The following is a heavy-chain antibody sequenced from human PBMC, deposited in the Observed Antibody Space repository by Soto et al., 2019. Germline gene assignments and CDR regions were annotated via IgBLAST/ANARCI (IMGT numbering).Heavy chain of an antibody. J-gene: IGHJ6*02. CDR3: ASPEASEPTLGDYNGMAV. CDR2: TGGAGGTT. D-gene: IGHD6-19*01. CDR1: GFTFSSYA. Sequence: EVQLLESGGDLVQPGGSLRLSCAASGFTFSSYAMTWVRQASGKGLEWVAATGGAGGTTFYADSVKGRFTISRDNSKNTLNLQMNSLRAEGTAVYYGASPEASEPTLGDYNGMAVWGQGTTVPVSS. V-gene: IGHV3-23*01.